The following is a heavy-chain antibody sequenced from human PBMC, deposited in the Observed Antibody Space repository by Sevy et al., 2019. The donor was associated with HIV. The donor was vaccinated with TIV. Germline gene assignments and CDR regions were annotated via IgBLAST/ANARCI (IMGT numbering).Heavy chain of an antibody. CDR2: MWFDGSNK. J-gene: IGHJ5*02. Sequence: GGSRLSCEASGFPFTNHGVHWVRQAPGKGLAWVALMWFDGSNKYYADSVKGRFTVSRDDSKNTLYLQMNSLRADDTAIYYCARDREFYDHGEYGPTSAPDLWGQGTLVTVSS. V-gene: IGHV3-33*08. D-gene: IGHD4-17*01. CDR3: ARDREFYDHGEYGPTSAPDL. CDR1: GFPFTNHG.